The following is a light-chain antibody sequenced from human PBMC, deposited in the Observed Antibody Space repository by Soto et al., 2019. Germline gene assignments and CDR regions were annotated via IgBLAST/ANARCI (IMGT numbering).Light chain of an antibody. CDR1: SSDVGNYNY. V-gene: IGLV2-14*01. CDR3: TSPTPGSLYV. J-gene: IGLJ1*01. CDR2: MVS. Sequence: ALTQPASVSGSPGQSITISCTGTSSDVGNYNYVSWYQQYPGRVPKLLIYMVSNRASGVSNRFSGSKSGNTASLTISGLQAEDEADYFCTSPTPGSLYVFGTGTKVTVL.